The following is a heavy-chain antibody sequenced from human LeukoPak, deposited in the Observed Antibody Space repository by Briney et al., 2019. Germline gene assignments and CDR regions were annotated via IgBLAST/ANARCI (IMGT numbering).Heavy chain of an antibody. Sequence: ASVKVSCKASGGTFSSYAISWVRQAPGQGLEWMGWINTNTGNPTYAQGFTGRFVFSLDTSVSTAYLQISSLKAEDTAVYYCCITMIGSDAFDIWGQGTMVTVSS. V-gene: IGHV7-4-1*02. D-gene: IGHD3-22*01. J-gene: IGHJ3*02. CDR2: INTNTGNP. CDR1: GGTFSSYA. CDR3: CITMIGSDAFDI.